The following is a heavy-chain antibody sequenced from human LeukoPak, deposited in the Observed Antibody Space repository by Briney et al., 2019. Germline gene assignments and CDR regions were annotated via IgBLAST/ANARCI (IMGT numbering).Heavy chain of an antibody. CDR3: ARDVWYGSGIN. CDR2: IYSGGST. Sequence: GGSLRLSCAASGFTVSSNYMSWVRQAPGKGLEWVSVIYSGGSTYYADSVKGRSTISRHNSKNTLYLQMNSLRAEDTAVYYCARDVWYGSGINWGQGTLVTVSS. D-gene: IGHD3-10*01. CDR1: GFTVSSNY. V-gene: IGHV3-53*04. J-gene: IGHJ4*02.